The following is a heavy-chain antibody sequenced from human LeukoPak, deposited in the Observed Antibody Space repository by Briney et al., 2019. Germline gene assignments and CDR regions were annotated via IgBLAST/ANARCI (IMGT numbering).Heavy chain of an antibody. CDR2: ISTSSSYI. D-gene: IGHD6-19*01. Sequence: GGSLRLSCAASGFTFSGSTMNWVRQAPGKGLKWVSFISTSSSYIYYADSVRGRFTISRDNAKNSLYLQMNSLRAEDTAVYYCARQQWLDGAYYFDYWGQGTLVTVSS. CDR3: ARQQWLDGAYYFDY. J-gene: IGHJ4*02. V-gene: IGHV3-21*01. CDR1: GFTFSGST.